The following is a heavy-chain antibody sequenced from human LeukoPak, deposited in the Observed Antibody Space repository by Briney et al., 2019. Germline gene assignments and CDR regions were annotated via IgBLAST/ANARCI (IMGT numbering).Heavy chain of an antibody. CDR3: ARRPYSSSWYYFDY. J-gene: IGHJ4*02. CDR1: GLTFSDYY. CDR2: ISSSGSSI. Sequence: GSLRLSCAASGLTFSDYYMSWIRQAPGKGLEGVSYISSSGSSIFYADSVKGRFTISRDNAKNSLYLQMNSLRAEDTAVYYCARRPYSSSWYYFDYWGQGTLVTVSS. D-gene: IGHD6-13*01. V-gene: IGHV3-11*04.